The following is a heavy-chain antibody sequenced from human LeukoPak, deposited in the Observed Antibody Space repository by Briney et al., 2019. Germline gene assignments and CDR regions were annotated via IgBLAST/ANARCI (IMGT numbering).Heavy chain of an antibody. V-gene: IGHV1-8*01. J-gene: IGHJ6*02. CDR3: ARGLVWDIVDTRESDYYYGMDV. CDR2: MNPNSGNT. Sequence: GASVKVSCTASGYTFTSYDINWVRQAPGQGLEWMGWMNPNSGNTGYSQKVQGRVTMTRNTSISTDYMELSSLRSEDPAVYYCARGLVWDIVDTRESDYYYGMDVWGRGPTVTVSS. CDR1: GYTFTSYD. D-gene: IGHD5-12*01.